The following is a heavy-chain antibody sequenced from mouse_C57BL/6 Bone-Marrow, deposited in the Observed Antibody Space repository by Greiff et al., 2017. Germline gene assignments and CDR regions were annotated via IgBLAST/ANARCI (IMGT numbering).Heavy chain of an antibody. CDR1: GYSITSGYY. D-gene: IGHD1-1*02. CDR2: ISYDGSN. V-gene: IGHV3-6*01. J-gene: IGHJ2*01. Sequence: DVQLQESGPGLVKPSQSLSLTCSVTGYSITSGYYWNWIRQFPGNKLEWMGYISYDGSNNYNPSLKNRISITRDTSKNQFFLKLNSVTTEDTATYYCARDRGWDYFDYWGQGTTLTVSS. CDR3: ARDRGWDYFDY.